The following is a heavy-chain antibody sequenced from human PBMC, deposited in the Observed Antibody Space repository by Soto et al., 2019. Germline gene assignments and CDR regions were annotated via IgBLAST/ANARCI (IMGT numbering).Heavy chain of an antibody. CDR3: ARDKRGDSRITGTTMGYYYYGMDV. V-gene: IGHV3-7*01. CDR1: GFTFSSYW. J-gene: IGHJ6*02. CDR2: IKQDGSEK. Sequence: GGSLRLSCAASGFTFSSYWMSWVRQAPGKGLEWVANIKQDGSEKYYVDSVKGRFTIARHNAKNSLYLQMNSLRAEDSAVYYCARDKRGDSRITGTTMGYYYYGMDVWGQGTTVTVS. D-gene: IGHD1-7*01.